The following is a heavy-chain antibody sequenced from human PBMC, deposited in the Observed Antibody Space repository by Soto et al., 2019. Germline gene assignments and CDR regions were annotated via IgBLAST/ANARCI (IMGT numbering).Heavy chain of an antibody. D-gene: IGHD2-21*02. J-gene: IGHJ3*02. V-gene: IGHV3-15*07. CDR3: TTEVVTAIGAFDI. Sequence: PGGSLRLSCAASGFTFSDHYIDWVRQAPGKGLEWVGRIKSKTDGGTTDYAAPVKGRFTISRDDSKNTLYLQMNSLKTEDTAVYYCTTEVVTAIGAFDIWGQGTMVTVSS. CDR2: IKSKTDGGTT. CDR1: GFTFSDHY.